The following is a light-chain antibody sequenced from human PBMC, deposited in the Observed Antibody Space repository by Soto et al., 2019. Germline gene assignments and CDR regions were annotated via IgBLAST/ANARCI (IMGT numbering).Light chain of an antibody. CDR3: SSYTNRNTFFVV. CDR1: SSDVGSYNR. V-gene: IGLV2-18*02. Sequence: QTVVTQPPSVSGSPGQSVTISCTGTSSDVGSYNRVSWYQQPPGTAPKLMIYEVSNRPSGVPDRFSGSKSGNTASLTISGLQAEDEADYYCSSYTNRNTFFVVFGGGTKLTVL. J-gene: IGLJ2*01. CDR2: EVS.